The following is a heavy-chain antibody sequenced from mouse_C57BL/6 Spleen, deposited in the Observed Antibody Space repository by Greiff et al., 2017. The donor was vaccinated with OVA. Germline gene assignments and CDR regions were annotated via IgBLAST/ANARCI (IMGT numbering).Heavy chain of an antibody. Sequence: QVQLQQSGAELVRPGASVTLSCKASGYTFTDYEMHWVKQTPVHGLEWIGAIDPETGGTAYNQKFKGKAILTADKSSSTAYMVLRSLTSEDSAVYYCTRGGMDYWGQGTSVTVSS. CDR2: IDPETGGT. J-gene: IGHJ4*01. CDR3: TRGGMDY. V-gene: IGHV1-15*01. CDR1: GYTFTDYE.